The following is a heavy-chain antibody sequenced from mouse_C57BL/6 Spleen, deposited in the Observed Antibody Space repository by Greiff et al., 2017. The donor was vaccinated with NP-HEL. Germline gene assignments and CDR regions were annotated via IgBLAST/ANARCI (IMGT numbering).Heavy chain of an antibody. Sequence: QVQLQQSGPELVKPGASVKISCKASGYAFSSSWMNWVKQRPGKGLEWIGLIYPGDGDTNYNGKFKGKATLTADKSSSTAYMQLSSLTSEDSAVYFCARAKGTGAMDYWGQGTSVTVSS. CDR3: ARAKGTGAMDY. D-gene: IGHD3-3*01. V-gene: IGHV1-82*01. J-gene: IGHJ4*01. CDR1: GYAFSSSW. CDR2: IYPGDGDT.